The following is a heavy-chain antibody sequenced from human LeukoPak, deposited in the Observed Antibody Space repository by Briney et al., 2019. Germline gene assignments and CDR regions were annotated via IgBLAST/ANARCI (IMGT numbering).Heavy chain of an antibody. CDR3: ARGQTTVTN. CDR2: IKQDGSEK. V-gene: IGHV3-7*03. CDR1: GFSCSYYW. J-gene: IGHJ4*02. D-gene: IGHD4-17*01. Sequence: GGSLRLSCAASGFSCSYYWMTWVRQAPGRGLEWVANIKQDGSEKYYVDSVKGRFTISRDNAKNSLYLQMNSLRAEDTAVYYCARGQTTVTNWGQGTLVTVSS.